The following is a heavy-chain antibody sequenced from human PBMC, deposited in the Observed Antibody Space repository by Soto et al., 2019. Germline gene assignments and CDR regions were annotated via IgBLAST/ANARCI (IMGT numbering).Heavy chain of an antibody. Sequence: QVQLVESGGGVVQPGRSLRLSCAASGFTFSSYGMHWVRQAPGKGLEWVAVISYDGSNKYYADSVKGRFTISRDNSKNTLYLQMNSLRAEDTAVYYCASDSSTYYYYYGMEVWGQGTTVTVSS. D-gene: IGHD2-2*01. CDR1: GFTFSSYG. CDR3: ASDSSTYYYYYGMEV. J-gene: IGHJ6*02. V-gene: IGHV3-30*03. CDR2: ISYDGSNK.